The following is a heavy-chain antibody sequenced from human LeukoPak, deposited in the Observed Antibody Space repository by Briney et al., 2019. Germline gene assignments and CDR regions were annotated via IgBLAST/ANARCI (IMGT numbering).Heavy chain of an antibody. CDR3: AKAYDYYDSSSYYSIGDY. CDR2: ISYDGSNK. CDR1: GFTFSSYG. Sequence: GGSLRLSCAASGFTFSSYGMHWVRQAPGKGLEWVAVISYDGSNKYYADSVKGRFTISRDNSKNTLYLQMNSLTAEDTAVYYCAKAYDYYDSSSYYSIGDYWGQGTLVTVSS. J-gene: IGHJ4*02. V-gene: IGHV3-30*18. D-gene: IGHD3-22*01.